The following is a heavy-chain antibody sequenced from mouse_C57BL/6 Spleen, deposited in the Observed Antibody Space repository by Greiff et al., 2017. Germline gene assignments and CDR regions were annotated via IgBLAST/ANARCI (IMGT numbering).Heavy chain of an antibody. CDR2: INPNNGGT. J-gene: IGHJ1*03. CDR3: AIYLRIHYFDSSCCYFDV. V-gene: IGHV1-18*01. CDR1: GYTFTDYN. D-gene: IGHD1-1*01. Sequence: EVQVVESGPELVKPGASVKIPCKASGYTFTDYNMDWVKQSHGKSLEWIGVINPNNGGTIYNQKFKGKATLTVDKSSSTAYMELRNLTSKNTAVYYYAIYLRIHYFDSSCCYFDVWGTGTTVTVSS.